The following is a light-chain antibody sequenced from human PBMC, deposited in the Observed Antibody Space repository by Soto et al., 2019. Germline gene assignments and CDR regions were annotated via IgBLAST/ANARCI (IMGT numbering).Light chain of an antibody. V-gene: IGLV2-14*03. J-gene: IGLJ2*01. CDR2: DVN. CDR1: SSDVGRYKY. CDR3: SSYTTTTTLV. Sequence: QSALTQPASVSGSPGQSITISCTGTSSDVGRYKYVSSYQHHPGKAPKLMIYDVNYRPSGVSNRFSGSKAGNTASLTISGLQAEDEADYYCSSYTTTTTLVFGGGTKLTVL.